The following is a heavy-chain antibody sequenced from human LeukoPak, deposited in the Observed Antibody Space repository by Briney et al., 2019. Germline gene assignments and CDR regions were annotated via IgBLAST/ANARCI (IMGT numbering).Heavy chain of an antibody. CDR2: IYSGGTT. CDR3: ARDSHEMATITDNNNFDY. D-gene: IGHD5-24*01. Sequence: GGSLRLSCAASGFTVSSNYMGWVRQAPGKGLEWVSVIYSGGTTYYADSVKGRFTISRDNAKNSLYLQMNSLRAEDTAMYYCARDSHEMATITDNNNFDYWGQGTLVTVSS. J-gene: IGHJ4*02. V-gene: IGHV3-53*01. CDR1: GFTVSSNY.